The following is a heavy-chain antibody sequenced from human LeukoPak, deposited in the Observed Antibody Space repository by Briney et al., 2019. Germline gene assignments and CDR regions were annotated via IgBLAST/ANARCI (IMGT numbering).Heavy chain of an antibody. J-gene: IGHJ4*02. CDR2: INSDGSST. CDR3: AKTAPRYSQGKDYFDY. CDR1: GFTFSNYW. Sequence: PGGSLRLSCAASGFTFSNYWMHWVRQAPGKGLVWVSRINSDGSSTNYADSVKGRFTISRDNAKNTLYLQMNSLRAEDTAVYYCAKTAPRYSQGKDYFDYWGQGTLVTVSS. D-gene: IGHD5-18*01. V-gene: IGHV3-74*01.